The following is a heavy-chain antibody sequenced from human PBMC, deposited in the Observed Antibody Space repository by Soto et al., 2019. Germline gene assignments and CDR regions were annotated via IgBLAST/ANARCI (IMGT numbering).Heavy chain of an antibody. CDR2: TSHDGTNK. Sequence: QVQLVESGGGVVQPGRSLRLSCATSGFTFSRYGIHWVRQAPGKGLEWVAVTSHDGTNKYYTDSVKGRFIISRDNSKNTLYLEMNSLRAEDTAVYYCAKETVATIRPTRICYYYGLDVWGQGTTVSVSS. J-gene: IGHJ6*02. V-gene: IGHV3-30*18. D-gene: IGHD5-12*01. CDR3: AKETVATIRPTRICYYYGLDV. CDR1: GFTFSRYG.